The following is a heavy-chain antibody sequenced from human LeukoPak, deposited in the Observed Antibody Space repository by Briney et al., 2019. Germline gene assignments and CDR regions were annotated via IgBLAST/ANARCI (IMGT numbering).Heavy chain of an antibody. CDR2: IYTSGST. J-gene: IGHJ4*02. Sequence: SETLSLTCTVSGGSISSYYWSWIRQPAGKGLEWIGRIYTSGSTNYSHSLKSRVTMSVDTSKNQFSLKLSSVTAADTAVYYCASMGDWNYFDYWGQGTLVTVSS. CDR3: ASMGDWNYFDY. D-gene: IGHD3-16*01. CDR1: GGSISSYY. V-gene: IGHV4-4*07.